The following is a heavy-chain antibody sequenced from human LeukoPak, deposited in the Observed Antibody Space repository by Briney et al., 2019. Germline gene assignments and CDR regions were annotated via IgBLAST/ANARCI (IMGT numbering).Heavy chain of an antibody. D-gene: IGHD6-19*01. V-gene: IGHV1-18*01. Sequence: GASVKVSCEASGYTFTSYGINWVRQAPGQGLEWMGGINPYNGNTNYPQKLQGRVTMTTDTSTSTAYMELSSLRSEDTAVYYCAREVSSSGWYPRDAFDIWGQGTMVTVSS. CDR1: GYTFTSYG. J-gene: IGHJ3*02. CDR3: AREVSSSGWYPRDAFDI. CDR2: INPYNGNT.